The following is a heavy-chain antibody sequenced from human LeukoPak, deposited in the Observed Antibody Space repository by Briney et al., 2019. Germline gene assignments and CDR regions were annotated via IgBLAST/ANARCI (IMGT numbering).Heavy chain of an antibody. D-gene: IGHD1-26*01. Sequence: GGSLRLSCAASGFTFSSYSMNWVRQAPGKGLEWVSSISSSSSYIYYADSVKGRFTISRGNAKNSLYLQMNSLRAEDMAVYYCARKDGIVGAPDAFDIWGQGTMVTVSS. J-gene: IGHJ3*02. V-gene: IGHV3-21*01. CDR2: ISSSSSYI. CDR3: ARKDGIVGAPDAFDI. CDR1: GFTFSSYS.